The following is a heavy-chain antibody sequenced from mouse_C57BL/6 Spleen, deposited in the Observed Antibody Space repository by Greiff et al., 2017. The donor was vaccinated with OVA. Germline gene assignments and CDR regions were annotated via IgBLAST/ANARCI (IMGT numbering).Heavy chain of an antibody. Sequence: EVQLQESGGGLVKPGGSLKLSCAASGFTFSSYAMSWVRQTPEKRLEWVATISDGGSYTYYPDNVKGRFTISRDNAKNNLYLQMSHLKSEDTAMYYCARHPYGNYGYYAMDYWGQGTSVTVSS. J-gene: IGHJ4*01. CDR3: ARHPYGNYGYYAMDY. CDR1: GFTFSSYA. V-gene: IGHV5-4*01. D-gene: IGHD2-1*01. CDR2: ISDGGSYT.